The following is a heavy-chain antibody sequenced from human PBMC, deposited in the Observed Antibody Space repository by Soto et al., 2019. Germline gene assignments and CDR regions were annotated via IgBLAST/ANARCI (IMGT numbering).Heavy chain of an antibody. CDR2: INHSGST. CDR1: GGSFSGYY. J-gene: IGHJ6*02. V-gene: IGHV4-34*01. CDR3: ARGRLIIAARPYGYYYYGMDV. Sequence: SETLSLTCAVYGGSFSGYYWSWIRQPPGKGLEWIGEINHSGSTNYNPSLKSRVTISVDTSKNQFSLKLSSVTAADTAVYYCARGRLIIAARPYGYYYYGMDVWCQGTTVTVSS. D-gene: IGHD6-6*01.